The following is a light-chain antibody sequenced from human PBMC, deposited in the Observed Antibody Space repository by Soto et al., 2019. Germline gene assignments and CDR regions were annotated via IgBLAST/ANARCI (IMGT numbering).Light chain of an antibody. CDR1: QSSSSY. V-gene: IGKV1-39*01. J-gene: IGKJ4*01. Sequence: IQMSHSPSSLSASIGDRVTITSRASQSSSSYLNWCQQKPGKAHKLLIYAAYSLQSGVPSRFSGSGCGTDFTITISSLQPEDFATYYCQESYSTPLTFGGGTKVDI. CDR3: QESYSTPLT. CDR2: AAY.